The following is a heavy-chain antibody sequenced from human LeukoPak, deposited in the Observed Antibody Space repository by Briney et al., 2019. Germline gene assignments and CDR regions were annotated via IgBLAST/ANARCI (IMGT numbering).Heavy chain of an antibody. V-gene: IGHV4-59*08. CDR1: GGSISSYY. D-gene: IGHD6-6*01. J-gene: IGHJ2*01. CDR2: IYYSGST. Sequence: SETLSLTCTVSGGSISSYYWSWIWQPPGKGLEWIGYIYYSGSTNYNPSLKSRVTISVDTSKNQFSLKLSSVTAADTAVYYCARGVRIEYSSSSRNWYFDLWGRGTLVTVSS. CDR3: ARGVRIEYSSSSRNWYFDL.